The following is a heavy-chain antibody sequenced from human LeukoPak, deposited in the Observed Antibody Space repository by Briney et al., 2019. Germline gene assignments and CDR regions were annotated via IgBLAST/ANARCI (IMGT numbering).Heavy chain of an antibody. D-gene: IGHD3-10*01. V-gene: IGHV3-30*18. CDR2: ISYDGSNK. CDR1: GFTFSSYG. Sequence: GGSLRLSCAASGFTFSSYGMHWVRQAPGKGLEWVAVISYDGSNKYYADSVKGRFTISRDNSKNTLYLQMNSLRAEDTAVYYCAKSSGSGSYYSGLYYWGQGTLVTVSS. J-gene: IGHJ4*02. CDR3: AKSSGSGSYYSGLYY.